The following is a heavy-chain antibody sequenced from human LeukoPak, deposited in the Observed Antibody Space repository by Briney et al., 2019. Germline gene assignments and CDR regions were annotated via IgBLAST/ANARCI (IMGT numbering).Heavy chain of an antibody. CDR3: ARDLTMVRGVIIDFPFGMDV. CDR2: INPNSGGT. V-gene: IGHV1-2*02. CDR1: GYTFTGYY. D-gene: IGHD3-10*01. Sequence: GASVKVSCKASGYTFTGYYMHWVRQAPGQGLEWMGWINPNSGGTNYAQKFQGRVTMTRDTSISTAYMELSRLRSDDTAVYYCARDLTMVRGVIIDFPFGMDVWGKGTTVTVSS. J-gene: IGHJ6*04.